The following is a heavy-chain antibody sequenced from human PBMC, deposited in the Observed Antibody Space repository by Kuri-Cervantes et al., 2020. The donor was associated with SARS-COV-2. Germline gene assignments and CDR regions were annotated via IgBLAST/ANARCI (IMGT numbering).Heavy chain of an antibody. Sequence: GGSLRLSCAASGFTFSSYAMSWVRQAPGKGLEWVSAISGSGGSTYYADSVKGRFTISRDNSKNTLYLQMNSLRAEDTAVYYCARNPTYGDYPYRYFDLWGRGTLVTVSS. CDR2: ISGSGGST. D-gene: IGHD4-17*01. V-gene: IGHV3-23*01. CDR3: ARNPTYGDYPYRYFDL. J-gene: IGHJ2*01. CDR1: GFTFSSYA.